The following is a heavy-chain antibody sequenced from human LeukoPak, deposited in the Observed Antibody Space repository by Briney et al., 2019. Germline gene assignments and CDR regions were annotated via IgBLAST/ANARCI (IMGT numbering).Heavy chain of an antibody. CDR1: GYTFTCYY. CDR3: AILGYCSSTSCLQFDP. D-gene: IGHD2-2*01. J-gene: IGHJ5*02. Sequence: ASVKVSCKASGYTFTCYYMHWVRQAPGQGLEWMGWINPNSGGTNYAQKFQGRVTMTRDTSISTAYMELSRLRSDDTAVYYCAILGYCSSTSCLQFDPWGKGTLVTVSS. V-gene: IGHV1-2*02. CDR2: INPNSGGT.